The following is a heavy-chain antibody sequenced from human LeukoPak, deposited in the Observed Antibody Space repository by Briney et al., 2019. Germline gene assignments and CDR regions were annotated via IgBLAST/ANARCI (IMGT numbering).Heavy chain of an antibody. V-gene: IGHV3-15*01. J-gene: IGHJ4*02. Sequence: GGSLRLSCAASGFTFSNAWMSWVRQAPGKGLEWVGRIKSKTDGGTTDYAAPVKGRFTISRDDSKNTLYLQMNSLKTEDTAVYYCAKEYTWGSGYFDYWGQGTLVTVSS. CDR2: IKSKTDGGTT. CDR3: AKEYTWGSGYFDY. CDR1: GFTFSNAW. D-gene: IGHD7-27*01.